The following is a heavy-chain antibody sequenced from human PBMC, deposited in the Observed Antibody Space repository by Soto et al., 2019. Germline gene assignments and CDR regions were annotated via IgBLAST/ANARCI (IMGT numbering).Heavy chain of an antibody. Sequence: EVQLLESGGDLVQDGGSLRLSCAASGFTFSSYAMSWVRQAPGKGLEWVSAISGGGVKIYYLDSVRGRFTISRDNSKDTLYLEMNSLTAEDTAVYYCARMLTMVRGVTGLRDFDFWGQGALVTVSS. CDR1: GFTFSSYA. CDR2: ISGGGVKI. J-gene: IGHJ4*02. V-gene: IGHV3-23*01. CDR3: ARMLTMVRGVTGLRDFDF. D-gene: IGHD3-10*01.